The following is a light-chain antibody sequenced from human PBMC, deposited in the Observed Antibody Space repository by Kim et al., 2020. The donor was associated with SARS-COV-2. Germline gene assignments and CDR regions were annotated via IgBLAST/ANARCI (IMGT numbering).Light chain of an antibody. CDR2: STS. V-gene: IGLV7-43*01. CDR1: TGAVTSGYY. CDR3: LLYYGGALV. Sequence: PGGNVALTCAPSTGAVTSGYYPNWFQQKPGQAPMELIYSTSNKHSWTPARFSGSLLGGKAALTLSGVQPEDEAEYYCLLYYGGALVFGGGTQLTVL. J-gene: IGLJ2*01.